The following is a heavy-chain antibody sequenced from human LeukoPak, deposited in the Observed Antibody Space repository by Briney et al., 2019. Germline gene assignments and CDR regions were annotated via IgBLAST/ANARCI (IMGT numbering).Heavy chain of an antibody. D-gene: IGHD5-24*01. Sequence: SETLSLTCTVSGGSISTYYWSWIRQPPGKGLEWLAYISNSGGTNYNPSLKSRVTISVDASKNQFSLKLSSVTAADTAVYYCARAPTILPFDYWGQGTLVTVSS. J-gene: IGHJ4*02. CDR3: ARAPTILPFDY. CDR2: ISNSGGT. CDR1: GGSISTYY. V-gene: IGHV4-59*01.